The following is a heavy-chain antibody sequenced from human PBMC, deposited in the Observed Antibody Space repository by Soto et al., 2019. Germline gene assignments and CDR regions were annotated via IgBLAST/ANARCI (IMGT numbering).Heavy chain of an antibody. CDR3: AMAWTAGGGWGDWFDL. D-gene: IGHD3-10*01. CDR2: IHHSGTT. CDR1: GGSISGVGYY. Sequence: QLQLQESGPGLVEPSQTLSLTCTVSGGSISGVGYYWGWIRQHPGKGLEWIGYIHHSGTTYYNPSPKSRLTISVDPSTAQVSVKLSSVTAADTAVYYCAMAWTAGGGWGDWFDLWGQGTLVTVSS. J-gene: IGHJ5*02. V-gene: IGHV4-31*03.